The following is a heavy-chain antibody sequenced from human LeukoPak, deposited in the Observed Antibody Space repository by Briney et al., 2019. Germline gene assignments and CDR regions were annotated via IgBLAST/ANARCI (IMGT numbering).Heavy chain of an antibody. D-gene: IGHD3-10*01. CDR1: GYSLRVLS. Sequence: ASVKVSCRISGYSLRVLSIHWVRQAPGEGLEWMGGIDPQDGETIYAQSFKGRVTITEDTSTDTGYMELRSLRSDDTAVYYCVTGLGRSYFYFDIWGQGTLVIVSS. J-gene: IGHJ4*02. CDR3: VTGLGRSYFYFDI. V-gene: IGHV1-24*01. CDR2: IDPQDGET.